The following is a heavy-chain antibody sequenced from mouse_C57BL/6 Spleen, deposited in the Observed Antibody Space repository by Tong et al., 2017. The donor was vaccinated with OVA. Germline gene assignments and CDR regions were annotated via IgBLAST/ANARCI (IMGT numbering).Heavy chain of an antibody. CDR1: GYTFTGYW. V-gene: IGHV1-9*01. J-gene: IGHJ4*01. CDR3: GRAMVLLLNINYTHV. CDR2: ILPGSGST. Sequence: VQLQESGAELMKPGASVKLSCKATGYTFTGYWIEWVKQRTGHGLEWIGEILPGSGSTNYNEKFKGKATFTADTSSITGYMKLRRLTTEYYRSYCFGRAMVLLLNINYTHVWGQGTS. D-gene: IGHD2-1*01.